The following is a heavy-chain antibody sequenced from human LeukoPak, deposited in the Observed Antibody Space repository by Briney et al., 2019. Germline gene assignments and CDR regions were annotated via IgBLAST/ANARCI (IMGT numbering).Heavy chain of an antibody. J-gene: IGHJ4*02. CDR1: GGSISSGGYY. D-gene: IGHD4-17*01. V-gene: IGHV4-31*03. CDR3: ARLPEYGDYRGQTGYY. Sequence: SETLSLTCTVSGGSISSGGYYWSWIRQHPGKGLEWIGYIYYSGSTYYNPSLKSRVTISVDTSKNQFSLKLSSVAAADTAVYYCARLPEYGDYRGQTGYYWGQGTLVTVSS. CDR2: IYYSGST.